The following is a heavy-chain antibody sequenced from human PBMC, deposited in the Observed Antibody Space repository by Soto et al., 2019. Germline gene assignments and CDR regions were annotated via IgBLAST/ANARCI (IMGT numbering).Heavy chain of an antibody. Sequence: GASVKVSSKASGYTFTNYGISWVRQTPGQGLEWMAWISAHNGNTHYAQKFQGRVTLTIDTSTSTSYMELRSLRKDDTAVYYCSRDNHAGGVPTSNAFDFWGQGTMVTVSS. CDR3: SRDNHAGGVPTSNAFDF. J-gene: IGHJ3*01. V-gene: IGHV1-18*01. D-gene: IGHD3-16*01. CDR2: ISAHNGNT. CDR1: GYTFTNYG.